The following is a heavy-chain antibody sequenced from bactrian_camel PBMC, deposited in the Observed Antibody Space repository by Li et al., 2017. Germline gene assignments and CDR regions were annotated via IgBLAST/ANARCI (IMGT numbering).Heavy chain of an antibody. J-gene: IGHJ4*01. CDR1: GYYRNNV. CDR3: AANRLYGGSMSAPSAYRY. V-gene: IGHV3S40*01. CDR2: VTSGGHST. Sequence: VQLVESGGGSVQAGGSLRLSCTGSGYYRNNVMGWFRQALGKEREGVAGVTSGGHSTYYADSVKGRFTVSQDNAKNTMYLQMNSLKPEDTAMYYCAANRLYGGSMSAPSAYRYWGQGTQVTVS. D-gene: IGHD6*01.